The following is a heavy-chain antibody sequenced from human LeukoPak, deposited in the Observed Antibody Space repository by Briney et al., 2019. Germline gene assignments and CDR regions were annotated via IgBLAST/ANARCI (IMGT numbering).Heavy chain of an antibody. CDR2: FYANGRP. Sequence: SETLSLTCTVSGRPINSHYWNWIRQPADKGLEWIGRFYANGRPEFNPSLQRRVSMSLDPAKNQFILNLSSVTAADTAVYYCARENYYYSYYIDIWGKGTTVIVSS. CDR3: ARENYYYSYYIDI. J-gene: IGHJ6*03. CDR1: GRPINSHY. V-gene: IGHV4-4*07.